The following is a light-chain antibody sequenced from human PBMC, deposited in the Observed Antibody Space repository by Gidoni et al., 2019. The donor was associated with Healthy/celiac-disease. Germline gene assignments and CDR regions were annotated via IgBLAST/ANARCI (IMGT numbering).Light chain of an antibody. Sequence: DIQMTQSPSTLSASVRDRVTITRRASQSISSWVALYQQKPGKAPKLLIYKASSLESGAPSRCSGSGSRKEFTITSSSLQPDDFATYYCQQYNSWWTFGQGTKVEIK. J-gene: IGKJ1*01. CDR2: KAS. CDR3: QQYNSWWT. V-gene: IGKV1-5*03. CDR1: QSISSW.